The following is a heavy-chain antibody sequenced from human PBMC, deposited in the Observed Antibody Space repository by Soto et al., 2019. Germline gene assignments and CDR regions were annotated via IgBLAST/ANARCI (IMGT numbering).Heavy chain of an antibody. V-gene: IGHV1-8*01. CDR2: MNPNSGNT. Sequence: ASVKVSCKASGYTFTSYDINWVRQATGQGLEWMGWMNPNSGNTGYAQKFQGRVTMTRNTSISTAYMELSSLRSEDTAVYYCARVGDCXGGSCYPIRYYYYGMDVWGQGTTVTVSS. D-gene: IGHD2-15*01. J-gene: IGHJ6*02. CDR1: GYTFTSYD. CDR3: ARVGDCXGGSCYPIRYYYYGMDV.